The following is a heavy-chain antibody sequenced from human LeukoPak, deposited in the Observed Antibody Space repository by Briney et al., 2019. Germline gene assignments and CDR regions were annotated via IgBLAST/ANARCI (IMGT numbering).Heavy chain of an antibody. Sequence: QPGGSLRLSCAASGFTFSNYAMTWVRQAPGKGLEWVSGIGGSGSSTYYADSVKGRFTLSRDYPKNTLYLQMNSLRAEDTAVYFCAKYSGSYYYPPNWDSWGQGTLVTVSS. D-gene: IGHD1-26*01. V-gene: IGHV3-23*01. CDR3: AKYSGSYYYPPNWDS. J-gene: IGHJ4*02. CDR1: GFTFSNYA. CDR2: IGGSGSST.